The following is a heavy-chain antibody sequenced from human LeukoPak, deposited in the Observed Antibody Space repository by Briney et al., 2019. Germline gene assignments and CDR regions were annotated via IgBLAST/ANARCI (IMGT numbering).Heavy chain of an antibody. CDR1: GGSISSYY. Sequence: SETLSLTCTVSGGSISSYYWSWVRQPPGKGLEWIGYIYYSGSTNYNPSLKSRVTISVDTSKNQFSLKLSSVTAADTAVYYCARDLKVYYYDSSGYYRDNYYGMDVWGQGTTVTVSS. J-gene: IGHJ6*02. V-gene: IGHV4-59*01. D-gene: IGHD3-22*01. CDR2: IYYSGST. CDR3: ARDLKVYYYDSSGYYRDNYYGMDV.